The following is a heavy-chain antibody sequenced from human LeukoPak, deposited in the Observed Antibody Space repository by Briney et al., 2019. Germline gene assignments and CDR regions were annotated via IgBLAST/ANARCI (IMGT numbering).Heavy chain of an antibody. V-gene: IGHV4-59*01. J-gene: IGHJ5*02. Sequence: SETLSPTCTVSGGSISSYYWSWIRQPPGKGLEWIGYIYYSGSTNYNPSLKSRVTISVDTSKNQFSLKLSSVTAADTAVYYCAGTYNWFDPWGQGTLVTVSS. CDR3: AGTYNWFDP. CDR2: IYYSGST. CDR1: GGSISSYY.